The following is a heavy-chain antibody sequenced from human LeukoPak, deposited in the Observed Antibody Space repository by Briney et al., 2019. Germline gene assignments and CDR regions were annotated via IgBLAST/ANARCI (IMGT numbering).Heavy chain of an antibody. V-gene: IGHV4-59*12. D-gene: IGHD3-10*01. J-gene: IGHJ3*02. Sequence: SSETLSLTCTVSGGSISSYYWSWIRQPPGKGLEWIGYIYYSGSTNYNPSLKSRVTISVDTSKNQFSLKLSSVTAADTAVYYCAREPLGYYGSGNKDAFDIWGQGTMVTVSS. CDR3: AREPLGYYGSGNKDAFDI. CDR2: IYYSGST. CDR1: GGSISSYY.